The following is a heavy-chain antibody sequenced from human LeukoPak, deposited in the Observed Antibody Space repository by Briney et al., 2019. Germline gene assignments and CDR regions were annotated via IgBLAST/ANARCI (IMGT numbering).Heavy chain of an antibody. D-gene: IGHD6-19*01. Sequence: GGSLRLSCAASGFTFSSYSMNWVRQAPGKGLEWVSCISSSSSYIYYADSVKGRFTISRDNAKTSLYLQMNSLRAEDTALYYCAKDINPYSSGFDYWGQGTLVTVSS. J-gene: IGHJ4*02. CDR2: ISSSSSYI. CDR3: AKDINPYSSGFDY. CDR1: GFTFSSYS. V-gene: IGHV3-21*04.